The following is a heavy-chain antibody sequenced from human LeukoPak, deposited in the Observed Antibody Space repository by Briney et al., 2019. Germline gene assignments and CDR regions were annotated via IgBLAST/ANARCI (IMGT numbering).Heavy chain of an antibody. Sequence: GGSLRLSCAASGFTFSSYAMSWVRQAPGKGLEWVSVISGSSGSTYYADSVKGRFTISRDNSKNTLYLQLNSLRAEDTAVYYCATGDDFSNAFDIWGQGTMVTVSS. CDR1: GFTFSSYA. J-gene: IGHJ3*02. CDR3: ATGDDFSNAFDI. CDR2: ISGSSGST. V-gene: IGHV3-23*01. D-gene: IGHD3-3*01.